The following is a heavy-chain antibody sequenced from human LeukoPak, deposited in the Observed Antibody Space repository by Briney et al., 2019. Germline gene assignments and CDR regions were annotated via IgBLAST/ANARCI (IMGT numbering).Heavy chain of an antibody. CDR3: AKFFTGEYVRAFDV. CDR1: GFTFSSYG. V-gene: IGHV3-30*02. D-gene: IGHD3-10*02. Sequence: GGSLRLSCAASGFTFSSYGMHWVRQAPGKGLEWVAFIRYDGSNKYYADSVKGRFTISRDNSKNTLYLQMNSLRAEDTAVYYCAKFFTGEYVRAFDVWGQGTMVTVSS. J-gene: IGHJ3*01. CDR2: IRYDGSNK.